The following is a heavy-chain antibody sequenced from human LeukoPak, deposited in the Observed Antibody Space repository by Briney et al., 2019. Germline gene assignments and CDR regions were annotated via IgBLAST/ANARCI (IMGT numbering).Heavy chain of an antibody. J-gene: IGHJ6*03. V-gene: IGHV4-39*07. Sequence: SETLSLTCIVSGGSISSSSYYWGWIRQPPGKGLEWIGSIYYSGSTYYNPSLKSRVTISVDTSKNQFSLKLSSVTAADTAVYYCATRKPYYYYYMDVWGKGTTVTVSS. D-gene: IGHD1-14*01. CDR2: IYYSGST. CDR3: ATRKPYYYYYMDV. CDR1: GGSISSSSYY.